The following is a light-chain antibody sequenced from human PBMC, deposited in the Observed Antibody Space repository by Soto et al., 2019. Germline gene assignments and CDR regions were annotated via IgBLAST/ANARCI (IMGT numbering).Light chain of an antibody. J-gene: IGKJ4*01. CDR2: AAS. V-gene: IGKV1-17*01. CDR1: QSISSY. CDR3: EHYNSYRT. Sequence: DIQVTQSRSSLSASVGDRVTITCGASQSISSYLNWYQQKPGKAPKRLIYAASSLQSGVPSRFSGRRSGTEFTLTISSLQPDDFATYFCEHYNSYRTFGGGTKVDI.